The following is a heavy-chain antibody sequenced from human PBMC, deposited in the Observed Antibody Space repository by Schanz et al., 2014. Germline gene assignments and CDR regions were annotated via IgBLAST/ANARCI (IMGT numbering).Heavy chain of an antibody. J-gene: IGHJ4*02. Sequence: QVQLVQSGAEVKKPGASVKVSCKASGYTFTSYGISWVRQAPGQGLEWMGWISAYNGNTKYPQKVQGRVTMTADTSTNTAYMELRSLRSDDTAVYYCARDRRFFDRDDLYYFDYWGQGTLVTVSS. CDR2: ISAYNGNT. CDR3: ARDRRFFDRDDLYYFDY. CDR1: GYTFTSYG. V-gene: IGHV1-18*01. D-gene: IGHD3-3*01.